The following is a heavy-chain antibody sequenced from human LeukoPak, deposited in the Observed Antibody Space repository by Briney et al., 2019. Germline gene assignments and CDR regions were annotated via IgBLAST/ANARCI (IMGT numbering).Heavy chain of an antibody. J-gene: IGHJ1*01. V-gene: IGHV3-7*01. CDR3: ATYSILNAREFRY. CDR2: VQHIGGET. CDR1: GFTFINSW. D-gene: IGHD4-11*01. Sequence: GGSLRLSWAGPGFTFINSWMGWVRQAPGKGLEWVANVQHIGGETYYVDSVKGRFTISRDNAKNSMYLQMNSLGADDTAVYYCATYSILNAREFRYWGQGTLVTVTS.